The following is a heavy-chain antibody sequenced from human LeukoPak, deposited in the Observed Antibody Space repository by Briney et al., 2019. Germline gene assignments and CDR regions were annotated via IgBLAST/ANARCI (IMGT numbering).Heavy chain of an antibody. V-gene: IGHV4-34*01. CDR3: AKDRAFEGSTAPNWFDP. D-gene: IGHD1-26*01. J-gene: IGHJ5*02. CDR1: GGSFSGYY. CDR2: INHSGST. Sequence: SETLSLTCAVYGGSFSGYYWSWIRQPPGEGLEWIGEINHSGSTNYNPSLKSRVTISVDTSKNQFSLKLSSVTAADTAVYYCAKDRAFEGSTAPNWFDPWGQGTLVTVSS.